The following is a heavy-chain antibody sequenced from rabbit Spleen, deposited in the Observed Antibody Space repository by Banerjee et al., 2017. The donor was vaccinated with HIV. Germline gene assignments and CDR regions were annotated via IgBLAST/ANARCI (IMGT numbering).Heavy chain of an antibody. V-gene: IGHV1S45*01. Sequence: QEQLEESGGDLVKPEGSLTLTCTASGFSFSSSYWISWVRQAPGKGLEWIGCIYTTSGSTYYASWAKGRFTISKTSSTTVTLQMTSLTAADTATYFCTRERISSLNMEFDLWGPGTLVTVS. D-gene: IGHD1-1*01. CDR3: TRERISSLNMEFDL. CDR2: IYTTSGST. J-gene: IGHJ4*01. CDR1: GFSFSSSYW.